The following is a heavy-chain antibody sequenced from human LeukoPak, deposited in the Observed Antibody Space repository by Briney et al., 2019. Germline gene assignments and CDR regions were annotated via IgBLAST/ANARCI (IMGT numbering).Heavy chain of an antibody. CDR3: AKEPPAMIVVVITDY. J-gene: IGHJ4*02. D-gene: IGHD3-22*01. V-gene: IGHV3-30-3*01. CDR1: GFTFSSYA. Sequence: GRSLRLSCAASGFTFSSYAMHWVRQAPGKGLEWVAVISYDGSNKYYADSVKGRFTISRDNSKNTLYLQMNSLRAEDTAVYYCAKEPPAMIVVVITDYWGQGTLVTVSS. CDR2: ISYDGSNK.